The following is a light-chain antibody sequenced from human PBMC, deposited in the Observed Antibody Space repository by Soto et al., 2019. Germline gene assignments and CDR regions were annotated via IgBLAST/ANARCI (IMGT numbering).Light chain of an antibody. Sequence: QSVLTQPRSVSGSPGQSVTISCTGTSSDVGGYNFVSWYQQHPGKAPKLMIYDVTKRPSGVPDRFSGSKSGNTASLTVSGLPADDEADYYCCSYAGSNNYYLFDPGTKVTVL. J-gene: IGLJ1*01. CDR1: SSDVGGYNF. V-gene: IGLV2-11*01. CDR2: DVT. CDR3: CSYAGSNNYYL.